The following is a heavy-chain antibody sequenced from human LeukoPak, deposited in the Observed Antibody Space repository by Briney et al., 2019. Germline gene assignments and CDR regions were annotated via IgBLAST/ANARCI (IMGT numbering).Heavy chain of an antibody. CDR1: GSSINSVYS. CDR3: ASYKTYYDSSGHPLDY. D-gene: IGHD3-22*01. Sequence: SETLSLTCTVFGSSINSVYSWGWIRQPPGKGLERIGSIYHNGNTYYNSSLKSRVTISVHTSENQFSLKLSSVTAADTAVYYCASYKTYYDSSGHPLDYWGQGTLVTVSS. V-gene: IGHV4-38-2*02. CDR2: IYHNGNT. J-gene: IGHJ4*02.